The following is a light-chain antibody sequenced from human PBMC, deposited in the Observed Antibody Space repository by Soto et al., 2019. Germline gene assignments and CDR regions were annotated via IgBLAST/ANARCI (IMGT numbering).Light chain of an antibody. J-gene: IGKJ3*01. V-gene: IGKV4-1*01. Sequence: DIVMTQSPASLAVSLVERATINCKSSQSVLYSSNNKNYLAWSKQKPGQPPQLLINWASTREAGVPDRFSGRGSWTDFTLTINSLQAEDVAVYYCQQYYNTPEVTVGPGTKVDIK. CDR3: QQYYNTPEVT. CDR1: QSVLYSSNNKNY. CDR2: WAS.